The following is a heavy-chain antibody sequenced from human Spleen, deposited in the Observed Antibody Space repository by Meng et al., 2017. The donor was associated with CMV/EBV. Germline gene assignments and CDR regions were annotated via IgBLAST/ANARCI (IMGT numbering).Heavy chain of an antibody. CDR2: ISSSGRTI. J-gene: IGHJ4*02. CDR3: ARDKRTQGDFDF. Sequence: CAASGFSFSDHYMNWIRQTPGKGLEWVAYISSSGRTIYYADSVKGRFTISRDNAKNSVFLQMNSLRSEDTAVYYCARDKRTQGDFDFWGQGTLVTVSS. D-gene: IGHD1-26*01. CDR1: GFSFSDHY. V-gene: IGHV3-11*04.